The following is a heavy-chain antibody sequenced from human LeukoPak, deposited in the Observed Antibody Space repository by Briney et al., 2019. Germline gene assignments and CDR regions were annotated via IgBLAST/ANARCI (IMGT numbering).Heavy chain of an antibody. CDR2: ISACNGNT. CDR1: GYSFTSYA. Sequence: ASVKVSCKACGYSFTSYAIHWVRQAPGHRLEWMGWISACNGNTKYSQNFQGRVTFISNTSATTAFMELSSLRSEDAAVYYCARDSGSGNNDYWGQGTLVTVSS. V-gene: IGHV1-3*01. CDR3: ARDSGSGNNDY. J-gene: IGHJ4*02. D-gene: IGHD1-26*01.